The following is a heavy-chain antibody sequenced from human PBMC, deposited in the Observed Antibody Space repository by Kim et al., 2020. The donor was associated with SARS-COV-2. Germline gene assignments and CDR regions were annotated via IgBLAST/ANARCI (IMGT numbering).Heavy chain of an antibody. CDR2: ISYDGSNK. J-gene: IGHJ1*01. CDR3: ARDLEHGEQLVVVPSPGFQH. CDR1: GFTFSSYA. D-gene: IGHD2-21*01. Sequence: GGSLRLSCAASGFTFSSYAMHWVRQAPGKGLEWVAVISYDGSNKYYADSVKGRFTISRDNSKNTLYLQMNSLRAEDTAVYYCARDLEHGEQLVVVPSPGFQHWGQGTLVTVSS. V-gene: IGHV3-30*04.